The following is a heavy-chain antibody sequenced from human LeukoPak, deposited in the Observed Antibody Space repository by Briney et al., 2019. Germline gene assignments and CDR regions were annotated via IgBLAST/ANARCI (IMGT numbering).Heavy chain of an antibody. V-gene: IGHV4-34*01. Sequence: SETLSLTCAVYGGSFSGNYWTLIRQTPGRGLEWIGESSPTGDITGYNPSLKGRATVSVDSSKNQFSLKLTSVTAADTGVYYCARVPDFVARPCDSWGPGTLVTVSS. CDR1: GGSFSGNY. CDR3: ARVPDFVARPCDS. J-gene: IGHJ4*02. CDR2: SSPTGDIT. D-gene: IGHD3-16*02.